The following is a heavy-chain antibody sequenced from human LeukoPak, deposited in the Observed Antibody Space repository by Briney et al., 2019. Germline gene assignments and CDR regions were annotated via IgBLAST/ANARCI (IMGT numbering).Heavy chain of an antibody. J-gene: IGHJ5*02. CDR3: AKDPSASGPKRHNWFDP. D-gene: IGHD6-19*01. V-gene: IGHV3-23*01. Sequence: GGSLRLSCAASGFTFSSYAMSWVRQAPGKGLEWVSAISGSGGSTYYADSVKGRFTISRDNSKNTLYLQMNSLRAEDTAVYYCAKDPSASGPKRHNWFDPWGQGTLVTVSS. CDR1: GFTFSSYA. CDR2: ISGSGGST.